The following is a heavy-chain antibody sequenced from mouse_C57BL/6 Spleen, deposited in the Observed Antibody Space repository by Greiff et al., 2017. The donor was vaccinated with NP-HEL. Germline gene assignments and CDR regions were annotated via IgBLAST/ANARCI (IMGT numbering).Heavy chain of an antibody. V-gene: IGHV1-19*01. CDR1: GYTFPDYY. J-gene: IGHJ2*01. CDR3: AREGELRDFDY. Sequence: EVQLQQSGPVLVKPGASVKMSCKASGYTFPDYYMNWVKQSHGKSLEWIGVINPYNGGTSYNQKFKGKATLTVDKSSSTAYMELNSLTSEDSAVYYCAREGELRDFDYWGQGTTLTVSS. CDR2: INPYNGGT.